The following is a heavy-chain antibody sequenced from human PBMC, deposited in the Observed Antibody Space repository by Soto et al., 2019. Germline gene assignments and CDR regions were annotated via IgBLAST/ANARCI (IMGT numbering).Heavy chain of an antibody. CDR1: GFIFSASG. CDR3: GTYGDYELDL. CDR2: ISYDGSSK. Sequence: QVQLVESGGGVVQPGRSLRLSCAASGFIFSASGMHWVRQPPGKGLGWVTIISYDGSSKYYADSVKGRFTISRDNSKNTLYLQMNSLRPEDTAVYYCGTYGDYELDLWGQGTLVTVSS. V-gene: IGHV3-30*03. J-gene: IGHJ5*02. D-gene: IGHD4-17*01.